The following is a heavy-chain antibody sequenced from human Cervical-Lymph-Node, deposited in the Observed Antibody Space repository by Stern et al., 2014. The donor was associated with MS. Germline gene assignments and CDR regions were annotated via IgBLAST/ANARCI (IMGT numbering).Heavy chain of an antibody. D-gene: IGHD3-16*01. Sequence: EEQLVESGGDLVKPGGSLRLSCAASGFSFSDYSMNWVRQAPGKGLEWLSSITSNGTYIFYADSVKGRFTISRDNAKDSLFLQMHSLRAEDTAVYYCARRGGIHYFDSWGQGTLVSVSS. V-gene: IGHV3-21*01. CDR1: GFSFSDYS. J-gene: IGHJ4*02. CDR2: ITSNGTYI. CDR3: ARRGGIHYFDS.